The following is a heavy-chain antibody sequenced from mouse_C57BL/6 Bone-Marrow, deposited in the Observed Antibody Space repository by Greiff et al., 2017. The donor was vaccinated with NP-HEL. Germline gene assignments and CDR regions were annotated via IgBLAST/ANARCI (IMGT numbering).Heavy chain of an antibody. J-gene: IGHJ2*01. CDR2: IFPGSGST. V-gene: IGHV1-75*01. CDR3: ARWANYYGSSPYYFDY. D-gene: IGHD1-1*01. CDR1: GYTFTDYY. Sequence: QVQLQQSGPELVKPGASVKISCKASGYTFTDYYINWVKQRPGQGLEWIGWIFPGSGSTYYNEKFKGKATLTVDKSSSTAYMLLSSLTSEDSAVYFCARWANYYGSSPYYFDYWGQGTTLTVSS.